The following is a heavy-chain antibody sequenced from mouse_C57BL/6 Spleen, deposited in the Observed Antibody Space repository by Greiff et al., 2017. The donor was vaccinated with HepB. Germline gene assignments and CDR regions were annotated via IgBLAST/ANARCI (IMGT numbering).Heavy chain of an antibody. V-gene: IGHV1-15*01. J-gene: IGHJ3*01. Sequence: QVHVKQSGAELVRPGASVTLSCKASGYTFTDYEMHWVKQTPVHGLEWIGAIDPETGGTAYNQKFKGKAILTADKSSSTAYMELRSLTSEDSAVYYCTDADEGFAYWGQGTLVTVSA. CDR1: GYTFTDYE. CDR2: IDPETGGT. CDR3: TDADEGFAY.